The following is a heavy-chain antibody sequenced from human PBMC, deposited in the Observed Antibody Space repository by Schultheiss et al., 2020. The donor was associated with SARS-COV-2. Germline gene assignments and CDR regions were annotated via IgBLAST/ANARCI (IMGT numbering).Heavy chain of an antibody. CDR3: TRRGLLWFGESIGFDP. Sequence: GESLKISCAASGFTFSNAWMSWVRQAPGKGLEWVGRIKSKTDGGTTDYAAPVKGRFTISRDDSKNTAYLQMNSLKTEDTAVYYCTRRGLLWFGESIGFDPWGQGTLVTVSS. D-gene: IGHD3-10*01. J-gene: IGHJ5*02. CDR1: GFTFSNAW. CDR2: IKSKTDGGTT. V-gene: IGHV3-15*01.